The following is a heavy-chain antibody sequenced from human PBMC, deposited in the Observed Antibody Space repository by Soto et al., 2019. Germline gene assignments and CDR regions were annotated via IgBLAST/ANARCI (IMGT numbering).Heavy chain of an antibody. CDR1: GFTFSSYA. V-gene: IGHV3-23*01. CDR3: AKDVNLDYFDY. J-gene: IGHJ4*02. CDR2: INGGGDST. D-gene: IGHD3-16*02. Sequence: EVQLLESGGGLEQPGGSLRLSCAASGFTFSSYAMSWVRQAPGKGLEWVSAINGGGDSTYYADSVTGRFTISRANSKNTPYLQMNSLRAEDTALYYCAKDVNLDYFDYWGQGTLVTVSS.